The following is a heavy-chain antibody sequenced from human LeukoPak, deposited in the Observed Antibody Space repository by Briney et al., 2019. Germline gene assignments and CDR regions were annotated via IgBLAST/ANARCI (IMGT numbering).Heavy chain of an antibody. Sequence: GGSLRLSCAASGFTFSDYYMSWIRQAPGKGLECISYMSSSGGTIYYADSVKGRFTISRDIAKSSLYLQMNNLRVEDTAVYYCARGVPASGSGGQGTLVTISS. V-gene: IGHV3-11*01. CDR3: ARGVPASGS. D-gene: IGHD3-10*01. J-gene: IGHJ4*02. CDR2: MSSSGGTI. CDR1: GFTFSDYY.